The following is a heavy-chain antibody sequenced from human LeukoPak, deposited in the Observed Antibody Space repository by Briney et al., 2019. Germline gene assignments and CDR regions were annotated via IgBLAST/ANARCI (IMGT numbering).Heavy chain of an antibody. CDR3: ARGPNSNWSGLDF. D-gene: IGHD6-6*01. V-gene: IGHV3-74*01. CDR1: GFTFNDCW. J-gene: IGHJ4*02. CDR2: ISPTGSTT. Sequence: PGGSLRLSCAASGFTFNDCWMTWVRQAPGKGLVWVSRISPTGSTTSYADSVKGRFTVSRDNAKNTLYLQVNNLRAEDTAVYYCARGPNSNWSGLDFWGQGTLLTVSS.